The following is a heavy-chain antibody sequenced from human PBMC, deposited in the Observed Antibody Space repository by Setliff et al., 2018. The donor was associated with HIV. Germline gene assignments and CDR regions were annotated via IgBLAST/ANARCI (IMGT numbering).Heavy chain of an antibody. V-gene: IGHV4-34*01. D-gene: IGHD3-22*01. CDR3: ARVGDFFDSSDYYSVLDAFDI. Sequence: SETLSLTCAVYGGSLSGHYWSWIRQPPGKGLEWIGEINHSGDTNYNPSLKSRVTISIDTSNNQFSLKLSSVTAADTAMYYCARVGDFFDSSDYYSVLDAFDIWGQGTMVTVSS. CDR1: GGSLSGHY. CDR2: INHSGDT. J-gene: IGHJ3*02.